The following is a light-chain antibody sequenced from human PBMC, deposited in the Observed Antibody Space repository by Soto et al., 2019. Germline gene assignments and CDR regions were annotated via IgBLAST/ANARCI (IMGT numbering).Light chain of an antibody. CDR3: QQSYSTPRS. CDR1: QSISNY. V-gene: IGKV1-39*01. J-gene: IGKJ4*01. Sequence: DIQMTQSPSSLSASVGDRVTITCRASQSISNYLNWYQQKPGIAPKLLIYGASSLQSGVPSRVSGSGYGTDFPLTISSLQPEDFATYYCQQSYSTPRSFGGGTKVESK. CDR2: GAS.